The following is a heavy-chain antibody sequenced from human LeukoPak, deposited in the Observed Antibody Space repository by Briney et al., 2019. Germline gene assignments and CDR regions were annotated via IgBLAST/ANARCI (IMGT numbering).Heavy chain of an antibody. V-gene: IGHV4-4*07. D-gene: IGHD3-9*01. CDR2: IYTSGST. CDR3: AGMYYDILTGQSDY. Sequence: SETLSLACTVSGGSISSYYWSWIRRPAGKGLEWIGRIYTSGSTNYNPSLKSRVTMSVDTSKNQFSLKLSSVTAADTAVYYCAGMYYDILTGQSDYWGQGTLVTVSS. CDR1: GGSISSYY. J-gene: IGHJ4*02.